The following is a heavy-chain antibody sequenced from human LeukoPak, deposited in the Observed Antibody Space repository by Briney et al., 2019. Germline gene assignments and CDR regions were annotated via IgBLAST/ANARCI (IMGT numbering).Heavy chain of an antibody. V-gene: IGHV3-74*01. CDR1: GFTFSRYY. CDR2: INSDESST. Sequence: GGSLRLSCAASGFTFSRYYMHWVRQAPGKGLVWVSRINSDESSTTYADSVKGRFTISRDNAKNTLYLQMKSLKVEDTAVYYCTRVFVGDEYSSSGYWGQGTLVTVSS. CDR3: TRVFVGDEYSSSGY. J-gene: IGHJ4*02. D-gene: IGHD6-13*01.